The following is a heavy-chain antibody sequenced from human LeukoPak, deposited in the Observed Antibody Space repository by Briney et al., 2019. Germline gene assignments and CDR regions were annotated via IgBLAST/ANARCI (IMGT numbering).Heavy chain of an antibody. Sequence: GASVKVSCKASGYTFTSYDINWVRQATGQGLEWMGWMNPNSGNTGYAQKFQGRVTMTRNTSISTAYMELSSLRSDDTAVYYCARVFGVWFGEFTTYYYGMDVWGQGTTVTVSS. V-gene: IGHV1-8*01. CDR3: ARVFGVWFGEFTTYYYGMDV. CDR2: MNPNSGNT. D-gene: IGHD3-10*01. CDR1: GYTFTSYD. J-gene: IGHJ6*02.